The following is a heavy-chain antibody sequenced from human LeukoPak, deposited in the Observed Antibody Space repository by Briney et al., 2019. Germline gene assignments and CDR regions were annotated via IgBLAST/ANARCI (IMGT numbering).Heavy chain of an antibody. D-gene: IGHD4-17*01. CDR2: ISGSGGST. Sequence: GGSLRLSCAASGFTFSSYAMSWVRQAPGKGLEWVSAISGSGGSTYYADSVKGRFTISRDNSKNTLYLQMNSLRVEDTAVYYCARLRGRDGDYPKKDYFDYWGQGTLVTVSS. J-gene: IGHJ4*02. V-gene: IGHV3-23*01. CDR1: GFTFSSYA. CDR3: ARLRGRDGDYPKKDYFDY.